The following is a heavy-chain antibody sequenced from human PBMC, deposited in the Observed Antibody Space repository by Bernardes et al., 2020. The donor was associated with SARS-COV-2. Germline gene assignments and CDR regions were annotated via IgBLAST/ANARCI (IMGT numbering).Heavy chain of an antibody. CDR3: ARVPWGYNYGYFDL. Sequence: GGSMRLSGEAYGFTVRGSVMSRVRQDRGEGLERVSMIYSGGSTYYADSVKGRFTISRDNSDNTLYLHMRSLRAEDTAVYYCARVPWGYNYGYFDLCSQGALVTVSS. J-gene: IGHJ4*02. D-gene: IGHD5-18*01. CDR1: GFTVRGSV. V-gene: IGHV3-66*01. CDR2: IYSGGST.